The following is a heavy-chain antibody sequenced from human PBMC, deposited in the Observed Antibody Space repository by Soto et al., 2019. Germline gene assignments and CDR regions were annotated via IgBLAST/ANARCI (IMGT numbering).Heavy chain of an antibody. J-gene: IGHJ6*02. CDR2: ISYDGNNK. CDR3: AKGLVGYVFGVQDYYFGMDV. CDR1: GFKFSTYG. V-gene: IGHV3-30*18. D-gene: IGHD1-26*01. Sequence: QVQLVESGGGVVQPGRSLRLSCGASGFKFSTYGMHWVRQAPGKGLEWVAVISYDGNNKDYADSVKGLFTISRDNSKNTSYLQMNSLSAEDTAVYYCAKGLVGYVFGVQDYYFGMDVWGQGTTVAVSS.